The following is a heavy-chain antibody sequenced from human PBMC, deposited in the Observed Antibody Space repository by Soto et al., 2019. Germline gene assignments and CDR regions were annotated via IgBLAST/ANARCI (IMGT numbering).Heavy chain of an antibody. CDR3: ASPSFIAVAGTGYYGMDV. V-gene: IGHV1-69*13. CDR2: IIPIFGTA. J-gene: IGHJ6*02. Sequence: SVKVSCKASGGTFSSYAISWVRQAPGQGLEWMGGIIPIFGTANYAQKFQGRVTITADESTSTAYMELSSLRSEDPAVYYCASPSFIAVAGTGYYGMDVWGQGTTVTVSS. D-gene: IGHD6-19*01. CDR1: GGTFSSYA.